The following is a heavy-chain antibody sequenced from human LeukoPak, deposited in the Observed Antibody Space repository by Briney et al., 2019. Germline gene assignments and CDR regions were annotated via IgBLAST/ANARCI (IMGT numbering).Heavy chain of an antibody. CDR2: IYSNGST. Sequence: SETLSLTCSVSGGSISRFYWSWIRQSPRKGLEWIGYIYSNGSTKYNVSLKSRVTMSVDTSKGQFSLKLDSVTTADTAVYYCARSSSGLDYGDYYFDYWGQGTLVTVSS. CDR3: ARSSSGLDYGDYYFDY. D-gene: IGHD4-17*01. CDR1: GGSISRFY. V-gene: IGHV4-59*01. J-gene: IGHJ4*02.